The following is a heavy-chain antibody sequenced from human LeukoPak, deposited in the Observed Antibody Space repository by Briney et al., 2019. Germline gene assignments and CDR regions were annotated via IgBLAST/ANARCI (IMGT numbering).Heavy chain of an antibody. CDR1: GGSISSYY. CDR3: ARDLKMGYSSGRYSWGTGSSNDY. D-gene: IGHD6-19*01. CDR2: IYTSGST. Sequence: SETLSLTCTVSGGSISSYYWSWIRQPAGKGLEWIGRIYTSGSTNYNPSLKSRVTMSVDTSRNQFSLKLSSVTAADTAVYYCARDLKMGYSSGRYSWGTGSSNDYWGQGTLVTVSS. J-gene: IGHJ4*02. V-gene: IGHV4-4*07.